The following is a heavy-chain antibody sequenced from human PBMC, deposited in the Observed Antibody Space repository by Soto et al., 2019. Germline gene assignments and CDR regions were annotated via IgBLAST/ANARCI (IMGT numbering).Heavy chain of an antibody. CDR2: IRSKTNNYVT. CDR3: TASPY. V-gene: IGHV3-73*01. Sequence: PGGSLRLSCVGSGFTFSAAAIHWVRQAPGQGLEWVGRIRSKTNNYVTAFSASVEGRFTLSRDDSRNTTYLEMQSLRVEDTAVYFCTASPYWGQGTLVTVS. J-gene: IGHJ4*02. CDR1: GFTFSAAA.